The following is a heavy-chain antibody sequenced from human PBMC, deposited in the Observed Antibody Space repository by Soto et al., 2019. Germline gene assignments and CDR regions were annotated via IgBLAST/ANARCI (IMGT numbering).Heavy chain of an antibody. V-gene: IGHV4-59*01. D-gene: IGHD6-13*01. J-gene: IGHJ6*03. Sequence: SETLSLTCTVSGGSISSYYWSWIRQPPGKGLEWIGYIYYSGSTNYNPSLKSRVTISVDTSKIQFSLKLSSVTAADTAVYYCARRAADTYYYYMDFWGKGTTVTVSS. CDR1: GGSISSYY. CDR2: IYYSGST. CDR3: ARRAADTYYYYMDF.